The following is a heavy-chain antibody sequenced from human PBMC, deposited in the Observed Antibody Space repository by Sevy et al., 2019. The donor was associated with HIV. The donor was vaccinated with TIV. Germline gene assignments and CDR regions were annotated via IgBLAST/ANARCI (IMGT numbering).Heavy chain of an antibody. CDR2: ISSTGSTM. V-gene: IGHV3-48*03. CDR1: GFTFDHYE. D-gene: IGHD3-22*01. CDR3: VRGSRFTVVVITSFDY. Sequence: GGSLRLSCAASGFTFDHYEMNWVRQAPGNGLEWVSYISSTGSTMYYSDSVKGRFTISRDNAKNSVYLQMNSLRADDTAVYYCVRGSRFTVVVITSFDYWGQGTLVTVSS. J-gene: IGHJ4*02.